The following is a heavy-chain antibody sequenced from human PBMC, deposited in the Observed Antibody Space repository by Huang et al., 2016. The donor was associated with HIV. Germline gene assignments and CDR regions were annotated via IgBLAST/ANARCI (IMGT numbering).Heavy chain of an antibody. CDR3: ARRSVVVTASFDY. D-gene: IGHD2-21*02. CDR1: GYSFTSYW. CDR2: IYPGGSDT. Sequence: EVQLVQSGAEVKKPGESLKISCKGSGYSFTSYWIGWVRQMPGKGLEWMGIIYPGGSDTRDGPSFQGQGTISADKSISTAYLQWSSLKASDTAMYYCARRSVVVTASFDYWGQGTLVTVSS. V-gene: IGHV5-51*01. J-gene: IGHJ4*02.